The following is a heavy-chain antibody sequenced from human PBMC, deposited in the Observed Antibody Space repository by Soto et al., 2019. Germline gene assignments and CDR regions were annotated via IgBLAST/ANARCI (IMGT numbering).Heavy chain of an antibody. CDR1: GFSFRSYG. V-gene: IGHV3-33*01. CDR3: AAWHQLLSLSSFDI. J-gene: IGHJ3*02. Sequence: GGSLRLSCAASGFSFRSYGMHWVRQAPGKGLEWVAVIWNDGSMKYYADSVKGRFTISRDNSESTLFLQMNSLRAEDTAVYYCAAWHQLLSLSSFDIWGQGTMVTVSS. CDR2: IWNDGSMK. D-gene: IGHD2-21*02.